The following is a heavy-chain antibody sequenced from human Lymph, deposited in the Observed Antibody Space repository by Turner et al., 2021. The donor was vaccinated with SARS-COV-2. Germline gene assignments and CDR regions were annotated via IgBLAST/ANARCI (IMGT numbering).Heavy chain of an antibody. CDR1: GFTFSSYG. Sequence: QVQRVDSGGGVVQPGRSLRLSCAASGFTFSSYGMHWVRQAPGKGLEWVAFIWYDGSNKYYADSVKGRFTISRDNSKNTLYLQMNSLRAEDTAVYYCARGSAGGDVWGQGTTVTVSS. CDR3: ARGSAGGDV. D-gene: IGHD6-13*01. V-gene: IGHV3-33*01. CDR2: IWYDGSNK. J-gene: IGHJ6*02.